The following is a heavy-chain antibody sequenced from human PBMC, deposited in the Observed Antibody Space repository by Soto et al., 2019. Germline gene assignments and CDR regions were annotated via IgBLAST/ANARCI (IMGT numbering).Heavy chain of an antibody. CDR3: AREYSSSCHHCPNYFDY. J-gene: IGHJ4*02. CDR1: GYTFTSYG. D-gene: IGHD6-13*01. CDR2: ISAYNGNT. Sequence: ASVKVSCKASGYTFTSYGISWVRQAPGQGLEWMGWISAYNGNTNYAQKLQGRVTMTTDTSTSTAYMELSSLRSEDTAVYYCAREYSSSCHHCPNYFDYWGQGTLVTVSS. V-gene: IGHV1-18*01.